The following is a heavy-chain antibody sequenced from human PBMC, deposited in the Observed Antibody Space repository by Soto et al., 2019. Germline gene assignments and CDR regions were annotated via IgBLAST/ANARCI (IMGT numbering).Heavy chain of an antibody. CDR2: IWYDGSNK. J-gene: IGHJ3*02. V-gene: IGHV3-33*01. CDR3: ARDQVAVAGTSAFDI. CDR1: GFTFSSYG. D-gene: IGHD6-19*01. Sequence: PGGSLRLSCAASGFTFSSYGMHWVRQAPGKGLEWVAVIWYDGSNKYYADSVKGRFTISRDNSKNTLYLQMNSLRAEDTAVYYCARDQVAVAGTSAFDIWGQGTMVTVSS.